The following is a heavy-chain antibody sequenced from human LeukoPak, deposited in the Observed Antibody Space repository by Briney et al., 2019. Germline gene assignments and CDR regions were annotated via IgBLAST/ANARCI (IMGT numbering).Heavy chain of an antibody. CDR2: ISSSSSTI. Sequence: GGSLRLSCAASGFTFSSYSMNWVRQAPGKGLEWVSYISSSSSTIYYADSVKGRFTISRDNAKNSLYLQMNSLRDEDTAVYYFARDCLGGGSCYGFDYWGQGTLVTVSS. D-gene: IGHD2-15*01. J-gene: IGHJ4*02. CDR1: GFTFSSYS. CDR3: ARDCLGGGSCYGFDY. V-gene: IGHV3-48*02.